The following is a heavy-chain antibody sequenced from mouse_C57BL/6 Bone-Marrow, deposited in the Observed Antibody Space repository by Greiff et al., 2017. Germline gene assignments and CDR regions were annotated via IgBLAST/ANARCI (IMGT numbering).Heavy chain of an antibody. D-gene: IGHD1-1*01. V-gene: IGHV1-69*01. Sequence: QVQLQQPGAELVMPGASVKLSCKASGYTFTSYWMHWVKQRPGQGLEWIGEIEPSDSYTNYNQKFKGKSTLTVDKSSSTAYMQLSSLTSEDSAVYYCAREDFNSYGRSPAWFAYWGQGTLVTVSA. CDR2: IEPSDSYT. CDR3: AREDFNSYGRSPAWFAY. CDR1: GYTFTSYW. J-gene: IGHJ3*01.